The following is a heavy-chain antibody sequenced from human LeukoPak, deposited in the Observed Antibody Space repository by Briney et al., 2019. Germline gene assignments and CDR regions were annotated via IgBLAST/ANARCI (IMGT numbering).Heavy chain of an antibody. CDR3: SRARNQIVRGGLDWFDP. Sequence: PSETLSLTCTVSGGSISSSSYYWGWIRQPPGKGLEWIGSIYYSGSTYYNPSLTSRVTLSVATSKNQFSLKLSSVTAGDTAWYFFSRARNQIVRGGLDWFDPWGQGTLVTVSS. V-gene: IGHV4-39*01. D-gene: IGHD3-10*02. CDR2: IYYSGST. J-gene: IGHJ5*02. CDR1: GGSISSSSYY.